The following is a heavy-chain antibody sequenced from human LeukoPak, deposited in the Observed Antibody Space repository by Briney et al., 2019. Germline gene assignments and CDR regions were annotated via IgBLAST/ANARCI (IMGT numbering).Heavy chain of an antibody. CDR2: IYYSGST. CDR1: GGSISSSSYY. Sequence: SETLSLTCTVSGGSISSSSYYWGWIRQPPGKGLEWIGSIYYSGSTYYNPSLKSRVTISVDTSKNQFSLKLSSVTAADTAVYYCARPYSSGWYAFDIWGRGTMVTVSS. D-gene: IGHD6-19*01. V-gene: IGHV4-39*07. CDR3: ARPYSSGWYAFDI. J-gene: IGHJ3*02.